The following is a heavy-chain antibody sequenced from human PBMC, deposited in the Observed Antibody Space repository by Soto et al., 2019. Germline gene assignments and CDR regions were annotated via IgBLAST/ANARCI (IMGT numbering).Heavy chain of an antibody. CDR1: GFTFSNYA. Sequence: EVQLLESGGGLVQPGGSLRLSCAASGFTFSNYAVTWVRQAPGKGLEWVSTISGSGGSTYYADSVKGRFTISRDNAKNTLDLQLNSLRAEDTAVYYCAQDQGSSWYEIDPWGQGTLVTVSS. D-gene: IGHD6-13*01. V-gene: IGHV3-23*01. CDR3: AQDQGSSWYEIDP. CDR2: ISGSGGST. J-gene: IGHJ5*02.